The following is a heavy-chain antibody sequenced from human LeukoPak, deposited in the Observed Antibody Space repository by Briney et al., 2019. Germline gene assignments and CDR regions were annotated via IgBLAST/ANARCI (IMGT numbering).Heavy chain of an antibody. CDR3: AKDPPRSMVRGVLIDY. V-gene: IGHV3-23*01. CDR2: ISGSGDGT. D-gene: IGHD3-10*01. CDR1: GFTFSNYA. Sequence: GGSLRLSCGASGFTFSNYAMTWVRQAPGKGLEWVSTISGSGDGTYYADSVKGRFTISRDNSKNTLYLQMNSLRAEDTAVYYCAKDPPRSMVRGVLIDYRGQGTLVTVSS. J-gene: IGHJ4*02.